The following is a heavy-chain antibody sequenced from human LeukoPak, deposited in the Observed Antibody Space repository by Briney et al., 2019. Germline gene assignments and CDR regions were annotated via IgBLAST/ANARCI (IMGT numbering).Heavy chain of an antibody. D-gene: IGHD2-2*01. J-gene: IGHJ4*02. CDR2: INPNSGGT. CDR3: ARIREVPAAPFDY. CDR1: GYTFTGYY. V-gene: IGHV1-2*02. Sequence: ASVKVSCKASGYTFTGYYMHWVRQAPGQGLEWMGWINPNSGGTNYAQKFQGRVTMTRDTSISTAYMELSRLRSDDTAVYYCARIREVPAAPFDYWGQGTLVTVYS.